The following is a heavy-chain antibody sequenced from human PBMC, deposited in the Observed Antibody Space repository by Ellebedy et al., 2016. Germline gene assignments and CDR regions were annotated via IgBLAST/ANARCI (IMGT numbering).Heavy chain of an antibody. CDR1: GYSFTSYW. CDR3: ARHDGIAVAGMGYYFDY. CDR2: IYPGDYDT. D-gene: IGHD6-19*01. V-gene: IGHV5-51*01. Sequence: GESLKISXKGSGYSFTSYWIGWVRQMPGKGLEWMGIIYPGDYDTRYSPSFQGQVPIPADKSISTAYLQWSSLKASNTAMYNCARHDGIAVAGMGYYFDYWGQGTLVTVSS. J-gene: IGHJ4*02.